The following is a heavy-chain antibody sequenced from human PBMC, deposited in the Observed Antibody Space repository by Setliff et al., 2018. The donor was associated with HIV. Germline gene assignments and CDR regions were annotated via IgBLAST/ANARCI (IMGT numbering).Heavy chain of an antibody. V-gene: IGHV4-4*08. Sequence: SETLSLTCTVSGGSISSHYWTWIRQPPGKGLEWIGYTYYTSGTTIYSPSLKSRVTISLEKSNNQFSLKLSSVTAADTAVYYCARDFKRYNSPCRFDPWGQGILVTVSS. CDR3: ARDFKRYNSPCRFDP. CDR1: GGSISSHY. J-gene: IGHJ5*02. D-gene: IGHD1-1*01. CDR2: TYYTSGTT.